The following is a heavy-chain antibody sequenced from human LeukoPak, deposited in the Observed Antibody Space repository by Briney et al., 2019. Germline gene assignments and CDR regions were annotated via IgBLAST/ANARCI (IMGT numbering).Heavy chain of an antibody. D-gene: IGHD1-26*01. CDR2: IYYSGST. CDR3: ARNSGSYYDEYYFDY. CDR1: GGSISSSSYY. Sequence: SETLSLTCTVSGGSISSSSYYWGWIRQPPGKGLEWIGSIYYSGSTYYNPSLKSRITISVDTSKNQFSLKLSSVTAADTAVYYCARNSGSYYDEYYFDYWGQGTLVTVSS. V-gene: IGHV4-39*01. J-gene: IGHJ4*02.